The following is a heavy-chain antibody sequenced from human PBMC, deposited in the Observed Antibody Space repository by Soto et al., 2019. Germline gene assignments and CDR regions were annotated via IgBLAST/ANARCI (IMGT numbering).Heavy chain of an antibody. V-gene: IGHV1-3*01. D-gene: IGHD3-3*01. Sequence: GASVKVSCKASGGTFSSYAISWVRQAPGQGLEWMGWINAGNGNTKYSQKFQGRVTITRDTSASTAYMELSSLRSEDTAVYYCASGSITIFGVVLGILDYWGQGTLVTVSS. J-gene: IGHJ4*02. CDR3: ASGSITIFGVVLGILDY. CDR2: INAGNGNT. CDR1: GGTFSSYA.